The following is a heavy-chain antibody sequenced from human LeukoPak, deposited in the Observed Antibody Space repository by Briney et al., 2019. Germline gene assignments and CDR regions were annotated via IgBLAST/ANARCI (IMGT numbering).Heavy chain of an antibody. Sequence: QTLSLTCAISGDTVSSNTAAWNWIRQSPSRGLEWLGRTYYRSKWNNDYAVSVQNRITINPDTSKNQFSLQLKSATPEDTAVYYCTRQRSTSTDYYGMDVWGQGTTVTVSS. J-gene: IGHJ6*02. CDR2: TYYRSKWNN. CDR1: GDTVSSNTAA. CDR3: TRQRSTSTDYYGMDV. D-gene: IGHD6-6*01. V-gene: IGHV6-1*01.